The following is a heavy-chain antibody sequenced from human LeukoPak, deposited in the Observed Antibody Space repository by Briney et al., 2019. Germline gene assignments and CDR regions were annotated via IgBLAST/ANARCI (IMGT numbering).Heavy chain of an antibody. CDR3: ARDGNGLFDD. Sequence: GGSLRLSCAASGFTFSSYSMNWVRHAPGKGLEWVSSISSSSSYIYSADSVKGRFTIHRENAKNTLYLKKNRLRAEHTASFYFARDGNGLFDDWGQ. D-gene: IGHD1-1*01. J-gene: IGHJ3*01. V-gene: IGHV3-21*01. CDR2: ISSSSSYI. CDR1: GFTFSSYS.